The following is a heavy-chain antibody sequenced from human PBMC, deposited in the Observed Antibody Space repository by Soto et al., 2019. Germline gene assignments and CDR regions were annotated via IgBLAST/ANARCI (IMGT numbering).Heavy chain of an antibody. V-gene: IGHV4-30-4*01. CDR1: CGSISSGDYY. D-gene: IGHD5-18*01. CDR3: ASSWIQLWYYFDY. Sequence: SETLSLTCTVSCGSISSGDYYWSWIRQPPGKGLDWIGYIYYSGSTYYNPSLKSRVTISVDTSKNQLSLQLSSVTAADTAVYYCASSWIQLWYYFDYWGQGTLVNVSS. J-gene: IGHJ4*02. CDR2: IYYSGST.